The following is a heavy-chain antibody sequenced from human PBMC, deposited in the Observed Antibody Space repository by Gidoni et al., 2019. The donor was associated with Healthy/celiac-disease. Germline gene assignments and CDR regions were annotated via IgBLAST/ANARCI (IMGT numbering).Heavy chain of an antibody. J-gene: IGHJ4*02. V-gene: IGHV1-8*01. CDR1: GYTFTSYD. Sequence: QVQLVQSGAEVKKPGASVKVSCKASGYTFTSYDINWVRQATGQGLEWMGWMTPNSGNTGYAQKFQGRVTMTRNTSISTAYMELSSLRSEDTAVYYCARGHEFFGARQFDYWGQGTLVTVSS. CDR2: MTPNSGNT. D-gene: IGHD3-10*01. CDR3: ARGHEFFGARQFDY.